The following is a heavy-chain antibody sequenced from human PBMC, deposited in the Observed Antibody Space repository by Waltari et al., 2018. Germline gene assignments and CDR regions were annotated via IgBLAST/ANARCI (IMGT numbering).Heavy chain of an antibody. CDR3: V. CDR1: GYALTELS. D-gene: IGHD6-19*01. CDR2: FDSEDGET. J-gene: IGHJ6*02. V-gene: IGHV1-24*01. Sequence: QVQLVQSGAEVKKPGASVRVSCKVSGYALTELSMHWVRQAPGKGLEWMGGFDSEDGETIYAQKFQGRVTMTEDTAVYYCARSAVAGILANSYYAMDVWGQGTTVTVSS.